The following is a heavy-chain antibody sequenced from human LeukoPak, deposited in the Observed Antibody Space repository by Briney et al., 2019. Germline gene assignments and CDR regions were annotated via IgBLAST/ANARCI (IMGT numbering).Heavy chain of an antibody. D-gene: IGHD3-16*01. CDR2: ISSSGSTI. J-gene: IGHJ4*02. Sequence: PGGSLRLSCAASGFTFSSYEMNWVRQAPGKGLEWVSYISSSGSTIYYADSVKGRFTISRDNAKNSLYLQMNSLRAEDTAVYYCARDPPSRGTRYFDYWGQGILVTVSS. CDR3: ARDPPSRGTRYFDY. V-gene: IGHV3-48*03. CDR1: GFTFSSYE.